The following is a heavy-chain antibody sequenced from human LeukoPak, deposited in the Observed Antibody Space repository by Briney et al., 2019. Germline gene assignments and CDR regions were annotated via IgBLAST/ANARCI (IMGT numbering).Heavy chain of an antibody. CDR3: ASQAAYSSGWSGVFGY. CDR1: GFTFSDYY. D-gene: IGHD6-19*01. V-gene: IGHV3-11*01. J-gene: IGHJ4*02. Sequence: PGGSLRLSCAASGFTFSDYYMSWIRQAPGKGLEWVSYISSSGSTIYYADSVKGRFTISRDNAKNSLYLQMNSLRAEDTAVYYCASQAAYSSGWSGVFGYWGQGTLVTVSS. CDR2: ISSSGSTI.